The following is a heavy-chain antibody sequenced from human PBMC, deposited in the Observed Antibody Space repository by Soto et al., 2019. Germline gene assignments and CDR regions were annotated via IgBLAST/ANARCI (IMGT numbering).Heavy chain of an antibody. D-gene: IGHD3-10*02. J-gene: IGHJ6*02. CDR1: GGTFSSYA. Sequence: QVQLVQSGAEVKKPGSSVKVSCKASGGTFSSYAISWVRQAPGQGLEWMGGIIPIFGTANYAQKFQGRVTSTAHESRSTAYMELSSLRSEDTAVYYCARGGPHPLFLDVWGQGTTVTVSS. CDR2: IIPIFGTA. CDR3: ARGGPHPLFLDV. V-gene: IGHV1-69*01.